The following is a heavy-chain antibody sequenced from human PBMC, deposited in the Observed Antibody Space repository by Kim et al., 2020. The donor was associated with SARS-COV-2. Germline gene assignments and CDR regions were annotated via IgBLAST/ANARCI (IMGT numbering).Heavy chain of an antibody. CDR1: GFTFSSYS. Sequence: GGSLRLSCAASGFTFSSYSMNWVRQAPGKGLEWVSSISSSSSYIYYADSVKGRFTISSDNAKNSLYLQMNSLRAEDTAVYYCARDQHMVRGVISVYYYGMDVWGQGTTVTVSS. D-gene: IGHD3-10*01. J-gene: IGHJ6*02. V-gene: IGHV3-21*01. CDR2: ISSSSSYI. CDR3: ARDQHMVRGVISVYYYGMDV.